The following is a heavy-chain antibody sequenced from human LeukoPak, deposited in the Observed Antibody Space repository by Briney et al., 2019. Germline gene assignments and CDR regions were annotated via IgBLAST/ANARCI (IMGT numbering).Heavy chain of an antibody. CDR3: VGLRNYYYYYYMDV. CDR1: GGSISSSSYY. Sequence: SETLSLTCTVSGGSISSSSYYWGWIRQPPGKGLEWIGSIYYSGSTYYNPSLKSRVTISVDTSKNQFSLKLSSVTAADTAVYYCVGLRNYYYYYYMDVWGKGTTVTVSS. J-gene: IGHJ6*03. V-gene: IGHV4-39*07. D-gene: IGHD1-14*01. CDR2: IYYSGST.